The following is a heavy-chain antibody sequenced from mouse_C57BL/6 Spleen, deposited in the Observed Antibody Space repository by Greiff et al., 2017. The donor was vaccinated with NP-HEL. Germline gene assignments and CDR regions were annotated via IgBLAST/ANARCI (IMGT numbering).Heavy chain of an antibody. CDR1: GYAFSSYW. Sequence: VQLQQSGAELVKPGASVKISCKASGYAFSSYWMNWVKQRPGKGLEWIGQIYPGDGDTNYNGKFKGKATLTADKSSSTAYMQLSSLTSEDSAVYCCAREGSTVVATRYAMDYWGQGTSVTVSS. V-gene: IGHV1-80*01. D-gene: IGHD1-1*01. J-gene: IGHJ4*01. CDR2: IYPGDGDT. CDR3: AREGSTVVATRYAMDY.